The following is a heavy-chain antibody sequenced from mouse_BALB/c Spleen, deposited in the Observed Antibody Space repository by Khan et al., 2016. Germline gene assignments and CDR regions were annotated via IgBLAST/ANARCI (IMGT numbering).Heavy chain of an antibody. CDR1: GFTFSRFG. CDR2: ISSGSSTI. V-gene: IGHV5-17*02. Sequence: EVELVESGGGLVQPGGSRKLSCAASGFTFSRFGMHWVRQAPEKGLEWVAYISSGSSTIYYADTLKGRFTISRDHPKNALFLQMTSLSSEDTAMYYCARGDYWGQGTTLTVSS. J-gene: IGHJ2*01. CDR3: ARGDY.